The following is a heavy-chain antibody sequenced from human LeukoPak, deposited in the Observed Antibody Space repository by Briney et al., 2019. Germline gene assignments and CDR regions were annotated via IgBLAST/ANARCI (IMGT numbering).Heavy chain of an antibody. CDR2: FLAGGLL. Sequence: GGSLRLSCVGSGFNVTTNNMYWVRQAPGKGLECVSTFLAGGLLAYADSVRDRFTISRDTSKNTLYLQMNSLSAEDTAVYYCGRRFCNSCPLDFWGQGTLVTVSS. CDR3: GRRFCNSCPLDF. J-gene: IGHJ4*02. CDR1: GFNVTTNN. V-gene: IGHV3-66*04. D-gene: IGHD2-21*01.